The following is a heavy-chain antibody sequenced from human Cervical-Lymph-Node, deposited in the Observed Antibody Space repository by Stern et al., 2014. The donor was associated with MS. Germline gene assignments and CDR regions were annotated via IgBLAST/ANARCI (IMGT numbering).Heavy chain of an antibody. CDR3: ARIWLTANAFDV. D-gene: IGHD2-21*02. Sequence: QVTLRESGPVLVKPTETLTLTCTVSGFSFSNSRMSVSWIRQPPGKALEWLAHIYSNDEKFYSTSLKSRLTISKDTSKSQVVLVMTNMDPLDTATYYCARIWLTANAFDVWGQGTVVTVSS. J-gene: IGHJ3*01. CDR1: GFSFSNSRMS. V-gene: IGHV2-26*01. CDR2: IYSNDEK.